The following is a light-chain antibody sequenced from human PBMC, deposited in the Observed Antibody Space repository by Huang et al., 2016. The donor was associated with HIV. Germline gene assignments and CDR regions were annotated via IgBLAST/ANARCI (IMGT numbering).Light chain of an antibody. J-gene: IGKJ4*01. V-gene: IGKV1-9*01. CDR2: AAS. CDR3: QQLNSYPSLA. CDR1: QGISIY. Sequence: IQLTQSPSSLSASVGDRVTITCRASQGISIYLASYQQKPGKAPKLLIYAASTLQSGVPSRFSGSGSGTDFTLTINSLQPEDFATYYCQQLNSYPSLAFGGGTKVEIK.